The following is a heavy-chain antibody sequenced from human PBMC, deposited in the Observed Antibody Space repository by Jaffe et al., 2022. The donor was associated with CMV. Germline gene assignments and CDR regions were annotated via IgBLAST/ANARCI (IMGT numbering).Heavy chain of an antibody. D-gene: IGHD2-2*01. J-gene: IGHJ5*02. Sequence: QVQLVQSGAEVKKPGASVKVSCKASGYTFTSYGISWVRQAPGQGLEWMGWISAYNGNTNYAQKLQGRVTMTTDTSTSTAYMELRSLRSDDTAVYYCARDFDSYCSSTSCYEGGNWFDPWGQGTLVTVSS. CDR3: ARDFDSYCSSTSCYEGGNWFDP. CDR2: ISAYNGNT. V-gene: IGHV1-18*04. CDR1: GYTFTSYG.